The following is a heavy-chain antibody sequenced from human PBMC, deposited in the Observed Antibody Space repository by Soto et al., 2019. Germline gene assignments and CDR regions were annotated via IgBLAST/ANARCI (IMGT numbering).Heavy chain of an antibody. J-gene: IGHJ4*02. V-gene: IGHV4-30-4*01. CDR2: IYYSGST. Sequence: PSETLSLTCTVSGGSISSGDYYWSWIRQPPGKGLEWIGYIYYSGSTYYNPSLKSRVTISVDTSKNQFSLKLSSVTAADTAVYYCARLMTTVTDFDYWGQGTLVTVS. CDR1: GGSISSGDYY. CDR3: ARLMTTVTDFDY. D-gene: IGHD4-17*01.